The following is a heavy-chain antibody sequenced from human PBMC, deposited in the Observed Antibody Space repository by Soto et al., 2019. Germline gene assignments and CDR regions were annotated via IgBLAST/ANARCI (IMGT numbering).Heavy chain of an antibody. CDR3: ARGEDAFFYYLLGV. CDR2: IYDTGISGYTPST. Sequence: PSGTLSLTCTVSGGSITSSYWSWIRRPPGKGLEWIAYIYDTGISGYTPSTSYNPSLKSRVTMSVDTSKSQFSLKLTSVTAADTAVYYCARGEDAFFYYLLGVWGQGITVTVSS. J-gene: IGHJ6*02. CDR1: GGSITSSY. V-gene: IGHV4-59*01.